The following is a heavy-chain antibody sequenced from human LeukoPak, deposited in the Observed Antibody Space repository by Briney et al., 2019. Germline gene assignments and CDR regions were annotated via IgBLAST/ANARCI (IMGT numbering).Heavy chain of an antibody. D-gene: IGHD4-11*01. V-gene: IGHV3-48*03. Sequence: PGGSLRLSCAASGFTSSSYEMNWVRQAPGKGLEWVSYISSSGSTIYYADSVKGRFTISRDNAKNSLYLQMNSLRAEDTAVYYCARADDYLSYFDYWGQGTLVTVSS. CDR2: ISSSGSTI. J-gene: IGHJ4*02. CDR1: GFTSSSYE. CDR3: ARADDYLSYFDY.